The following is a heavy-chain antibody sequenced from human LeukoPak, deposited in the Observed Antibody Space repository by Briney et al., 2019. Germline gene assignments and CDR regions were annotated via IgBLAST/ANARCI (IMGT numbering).Heavy chain of an antibody. D-gene: IGHD5-24*01. Sequence: TSETLSLTCTVSGGSISSYYWSWIRQPPGKGREWIRYIYYSGSTDCTPSLKSRVSVSVPTSKNNFSLKLSSVSPADPAVYYCARAREMANIGERGAFDVWGQGTMVTVSS. V-gene: IGHV4-59*01. CDR1: GGSISSYY. CDR2: IYYSGST. CDR3: ARAREMANIGERGAFDV. J-gene: IGHJ3*01.